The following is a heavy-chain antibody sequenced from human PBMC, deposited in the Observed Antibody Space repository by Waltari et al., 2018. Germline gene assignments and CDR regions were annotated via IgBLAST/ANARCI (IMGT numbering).Heavy chain of an antibody. CDR1: GCTFSRHG. CDR3: AKESPRWLLDY. D-gene: IGHD5-12*01. V-gene: IGHV3-30*02. CDR2: LRYDGSNK. J-gene: IGHJ4*02. Sequence: QVQLVESGGGVVQPGGYLRLSCAASGCTFSRHGKQWGRQAPGKGLEWVAFLRYDGSNKYYADSVKGRFTISRDNSKNTLYLQMNSLRAEDTAVYYCAKESPRWLLDYWGQGTLVTVSS.